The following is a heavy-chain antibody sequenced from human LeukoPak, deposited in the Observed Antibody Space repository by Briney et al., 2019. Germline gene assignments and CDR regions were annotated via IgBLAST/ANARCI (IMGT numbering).Heavy chain of an antibody. D-gene: IGHD3-22*01. CDR1: GFTFSSYE. Sequence: GGSLRLSCAASGFTFSSYEMNWVRQAPGKGLEWVSYISSSGSTIYYADSVKGRFTISRDNAKNSLYLQMSSLRAEDTAVYYCARDTNYYDSSGYSVWGQGTLVTVSS. J-gene: IGHJ4*02. V-gene: IGHV3-48*03. CDR3: ARDTNYYDSSGYSV. CDR2: ISSSGSTI.